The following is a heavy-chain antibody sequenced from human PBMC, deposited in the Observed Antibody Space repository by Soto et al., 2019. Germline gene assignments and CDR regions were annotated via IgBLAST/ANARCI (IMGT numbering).Heavy chain of an antibody. CDR3: PTDLGDYEDF. J-gene: IGHJ4*02. CDR2: IKNKATGGTA. Sequence: PGGSLRLSCAASGITFTNAWMSWVRQAPGKGLGWVGRIKNKATGGTADYAAPVRGRFTISRDDSKNTLFLQMNTLETEDTAVYYCPTDLGDYEDFWGQGTLVTVS. CDR1: GITFTNAW. V-gene: IGHV3-15*01. D-gene: IGHD4-17*01.